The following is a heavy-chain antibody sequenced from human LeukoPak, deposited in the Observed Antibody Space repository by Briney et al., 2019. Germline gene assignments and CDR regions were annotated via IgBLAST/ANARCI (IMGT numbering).Heavy chain of an antibody. CDR3: ARGRLLCWY. CDR1: GGSFSGYY. D-gene: IGHD2-15*01. V-gene: IGHV4-34*01. J-gene: IGHJ4*02. Sequence: SETLSLTCAVYGGSFSGYYWSWIRQPPGKGLEWIGEINHSGSTNYNPFLKSRVTISVDTSKNQFSLKLSSVTAADTAVYYCARGRLLCWYWGQGTLVTVSS. CDR2: INHSGST.